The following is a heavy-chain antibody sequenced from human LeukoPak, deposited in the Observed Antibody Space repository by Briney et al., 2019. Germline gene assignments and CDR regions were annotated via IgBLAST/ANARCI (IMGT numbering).Heavy chain of an antibody. D-gene: IGHD1-26*01. CDR1: GFTFNNYA. J-gene: IGHJ4*02. Sequence: GGSLRLSCAAAGFTFNNYAMSWVRQAPGKGLKWVSGISSGGSTYYADSVKGRFTISRDNSKNTLYLQMNSLRAEDTAVYYCAKDTYSTSPYYFDYWGQGTLVTVSS. CDR2: ISSGGST. V-gene: IGHV3-23*01. CDR3: AKDTYSTSPYYFDY.